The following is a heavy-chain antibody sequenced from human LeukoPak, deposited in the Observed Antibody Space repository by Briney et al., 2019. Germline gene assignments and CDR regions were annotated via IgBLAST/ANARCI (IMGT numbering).Heavy chain of an antibody. CDR3: ARRTYDLWSGDYTGVLDI. Sequence: SETLSLTCAVYGGSFSGYYWSWIRQPPGKGLEWIGEINRSGSTNYNPSLKSRVTISVDTSKNQFSLKLSSVTAADTAVYYCARRTYDLWSGDYTGVLDIWGQGTMVTVSS. D-gene: IGHD3-3*01. J-gene: IGHJ3*02. CDR1: GGSFSGYY. CDR2: INRSGST. V-gene: IGHV4-34*01.